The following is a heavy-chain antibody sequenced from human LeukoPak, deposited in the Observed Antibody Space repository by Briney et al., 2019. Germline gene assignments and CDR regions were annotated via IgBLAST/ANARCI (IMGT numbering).Heavy chain of an antibody. D-gene: IGHD3-10*01. Sequence: PGGSLRLSCAASVFTFSTYWMSWVRQAPGKGLEWVANINQDGSERYLVDSVKGRFTISRDNGKNSVFLQMNSLRAEDTAVYYCARALAARSFYFDYWGQGTLVIVSS. CDR1: VFTFSTYW. J-gene: IGHJ4*02. CDR3: ARALAARSFYFDY. CDR2: INQDGSER. V-gene: IGHV3-7*01.